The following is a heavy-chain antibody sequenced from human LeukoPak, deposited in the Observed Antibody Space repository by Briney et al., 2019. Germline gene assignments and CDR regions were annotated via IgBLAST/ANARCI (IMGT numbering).Heavy chain of an antibody. V-gene: IGHV4-34*01. D-gene: IGHD3-16*02. J-gene: IGHJ5*02. CDR2: INHSGST. Sequence: SETLSLTCAVYGGSFKGYYWSWIRQPPGKGLEWIGEINHSGSTNYNPSLKSRVTISVDTSQNQFPLKLISVTATDTAVYYCARGPDYDYIWGSYRRSNWFDPWGQGTLVTVSS. CDR3: ARGPDYDYIWGSYRRSNWFDP. CDR1: GGSFKGYY.